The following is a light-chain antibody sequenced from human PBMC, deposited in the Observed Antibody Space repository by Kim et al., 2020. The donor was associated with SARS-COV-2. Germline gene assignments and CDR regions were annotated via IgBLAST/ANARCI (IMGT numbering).Light chain of an antibody. V-gene: IGKV3-15*01. CDR3: QQYNNWPMYT. Sequence: EIVMTQSPATLSVSPGERGTLSCRASQSVSSNLAWYQQKPGQAPRLLIYGASTRATGIPARFSGSGSGTEFTLTISSLQSEDFAVYYRQQYNNWPMYTFGQGTKLEI. J-gene: IGKJ2*01. CDR2: GAS. CDR1: QSVSSN.